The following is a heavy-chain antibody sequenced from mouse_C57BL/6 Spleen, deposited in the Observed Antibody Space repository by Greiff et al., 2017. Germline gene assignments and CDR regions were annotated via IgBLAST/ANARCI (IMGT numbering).Heavy chain of an antibody. D-gene: IGHD2-5*01. J-gene: IGHJ2*01. CDR2: IYPGDGDT. CDR1: GYAFSSSW. V-gene: IGHV1-82*01. CDR3: ARGYYSNWYYFDY. Sequence: VQLQQSGPELVKPGASVKISCKASGYAFSSSWMNWVKQRPGKGLEWIGRIYPGDGDTNYNGKFKGKATLTADKSSSTAYMQLSSLTSEDSAVYFCARGYYSNWYYFDYWGQGTTLAVSS.